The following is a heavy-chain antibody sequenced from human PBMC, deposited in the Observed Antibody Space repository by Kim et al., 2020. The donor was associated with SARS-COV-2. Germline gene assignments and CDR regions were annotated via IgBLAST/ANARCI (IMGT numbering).Heavy chain of an antibody. CDR2: IWYDGSNK. CDR1: GFTFSSYG. Sequence: GGSLRLSCAASGFTFSSYGMHWVRQAPGKGLEWVAVIWYDGSNKYYADSVKGRFTISRDNSKNTLYLQMNSLRAEDTAVYYCARDGVDWDYSGYYGMDVWGQGTTVTVSS. J-gene: IGHJ6*02. V-gene: IGHV3-33*01. CDR3: ARDGVDWDYSGYYGMDV. D-gene: IGHD2-21*01.